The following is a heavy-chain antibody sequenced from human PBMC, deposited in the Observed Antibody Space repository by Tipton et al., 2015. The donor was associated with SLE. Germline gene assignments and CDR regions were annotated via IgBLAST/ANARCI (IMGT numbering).Heavy chain of an antibody. CDR2: IYSGDYAT. CDR3: AREVMATWGFDY. Sequence: SLRLSCAGSGFTLTSYAMSWVRQAPGEGLEWVAFIYSGDYATYYADSVKGRFTISRDNSKNTLYLQMNSLRAEDTAVYYCAREVMATWGFDYWGQGTLVTVSS. CDR1: GFTLTSYA. J-gene: IGHJ4*02. D-gene: IGHD5-24*01. V-gene: IGHV3-NL1*01.